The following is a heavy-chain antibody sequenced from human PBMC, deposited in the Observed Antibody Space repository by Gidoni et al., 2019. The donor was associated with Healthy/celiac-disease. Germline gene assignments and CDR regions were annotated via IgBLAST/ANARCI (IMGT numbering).Heavy chain of an antibody. D-gene: IGHD3-3*01. V-gene: IGHV4-59*01. Sequence: QVQLQESGPGLVKPSETLSLTCTVSGGSIRSYYWSWIRQPPGKGLEWIGYIYYSGSTNYNPSLKSRVTISVDTSKNQFSLKLSSVTAADTAVYYCAATYYDFWSGYPSYSYYYYMDVWGKGTTVTVSS. CDR3: AATYYDFWSGYPSYSYYYYMDV. CDR1: GGSIRSYY. J-gene: IGHJ6*03. CDR2: IYYSGST.